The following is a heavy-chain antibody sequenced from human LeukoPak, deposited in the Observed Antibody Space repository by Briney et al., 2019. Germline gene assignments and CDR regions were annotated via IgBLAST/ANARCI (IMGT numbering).Heavy chain of an antibody. D-gene: IGHD3-16*01. V-gene: IGHV3-30-3*01. CDR1: GFTFSNYF. Sequence: GRSLRLSCAASGFTFSNYFMRWVRQAPGKGLEWVALITYDGGDKYYADSVKGRFTISRDNSKNTVYLQMSSLGTVDTAVYYCAREGSYDYRARSDAFDVWGQGTMVTVSS. J-gene: IGHJ3*01. CDR2: ITYDGGDK. CDR3: AREGSYDYRARSDAFDV.